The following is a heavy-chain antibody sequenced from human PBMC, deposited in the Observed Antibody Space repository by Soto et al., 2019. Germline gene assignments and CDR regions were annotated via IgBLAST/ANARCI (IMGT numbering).Heavy chain of an antibody. CDR2: LTGSGSGT. J-gene: IGHJ4*02. V-gene: IGHV3-23*01. CDR3: AKLRWDAVKDYFDY. Sequence: GGSLRLSCAASGFSFSSYAMSWVRQAPGKGLEWVSTLTGSGSGTHYADSVKGRFTISRDNSRNTLYLQMNSLRAEDTAVYYCAKLRWDAVKDYFDYWGQGTLVTVSS. D-gene: IGHD2-21*01. CDR1: GFSFSSYA.